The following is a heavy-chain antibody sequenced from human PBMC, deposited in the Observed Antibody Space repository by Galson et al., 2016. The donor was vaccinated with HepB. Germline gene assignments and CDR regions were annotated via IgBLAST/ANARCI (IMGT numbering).Heavy chain of an antibody. V-gene: IGHV3-23*01. CDR1: GFTFSNYA. D-gene: IGHD3-16*01. J-gene: IGHJ4*02. Sequence: SLRLSCAASGFTFSNYAMGWVRQAPGKGLEWVSVISGDGDSQYYADSVKGRFTISRDNSKNTLYLQMNSLRAEDTATYFCAKDPISLITFRLYFDYWGQGTLVTVSS. CDR2: ISGDGDSQ. CDR3: AKDPISLITFRLYFDY.